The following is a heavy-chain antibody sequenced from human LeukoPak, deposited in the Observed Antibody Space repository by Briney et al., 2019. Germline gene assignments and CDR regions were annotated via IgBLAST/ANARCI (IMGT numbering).Heavy chain of an antibody. V-gene: IGHV4-59*01. Sequence: ASETLSLTCTVSGGSISSYYWSWIRQPPGKGLEWIGYIYYSGSTNYNPSLKSRVTISVDTSKNQFSLKLSSVTAADTAVYYCARGITGTTAWFDPWGQGTLVTVSS. J-gene: IGHJ5*02. D-gene: IGHD1-20*01. CDR3: ARGITGTTAWFDP. CDR2: IYYSGST. CDR1: GGSISSYY.